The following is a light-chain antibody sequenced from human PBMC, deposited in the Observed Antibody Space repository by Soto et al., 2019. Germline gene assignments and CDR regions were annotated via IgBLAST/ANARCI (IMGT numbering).Light chain of an antibody. Sequence: QSALTQPRSVSGSPGQSVTISCTGISSDVDSYNRVSWYQQPPGTAPKLMIYEVSNRPSGVPDRFSGSKSGNTASLTISGLQVEDEADYYCCSYAGSHTWVFGTGTKVTVL. CDR3: CSYAGSHTWV. V-gene: IGLV2-18*02. CDR2: EVS. CDR1: SSDVDSYNR. J-gene: IGLJ1*01.